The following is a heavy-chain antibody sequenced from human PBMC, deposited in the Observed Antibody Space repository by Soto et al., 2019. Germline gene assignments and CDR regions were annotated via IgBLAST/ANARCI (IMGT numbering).Heavy chain of an antibody. V-gene: IGHV3-48*02. CDR1: GFTFSSYS. CDR3: ARGLYYYDSSGYWGY. D-gene: IGHD3-22*01. CDR2: ISSSSSTI. J-gene: IGHJ4*02. Sequence: GGSMRLSCAASGFTFSSYSMNWVRQAPGKGLEWVSYISSSSSTIYYADSVKGRFTISRDNAKNSLYLQMNSLRDEDTAVYYCARGLYYYDSSGYWGYWGQGALVTVSS.